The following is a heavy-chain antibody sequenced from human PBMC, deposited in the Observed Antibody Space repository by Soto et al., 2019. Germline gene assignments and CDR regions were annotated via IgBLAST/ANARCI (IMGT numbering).Heavy chain of an antibody. V-gene: IGHV3-74*01. CDR3: AREIYDDYDSSGFDH. Sequence: EVQLVESGGGLVQPGGSQRLSCAASAFTFKNHWMHWVRQVPGKGPVWVSRINGDGSFTSYADAVKGRFTISRDNAKNTLPLQMNSLRSEDTAVYYCAREIYDDYDSSGFDHWGQGTLVTVSS. CDR2: INGDGSFT. D-gene: IGHD3-22*01. J-gene: IGHJ4*02. CDR1: AFTFKNHW.